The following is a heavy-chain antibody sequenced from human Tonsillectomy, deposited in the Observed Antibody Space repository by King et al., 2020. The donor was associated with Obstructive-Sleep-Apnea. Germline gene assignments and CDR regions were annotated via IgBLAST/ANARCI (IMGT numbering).Heavy chain of an antibody. CDR3: AAEKNSHDYYYGMDV. V-gene: IGHV1-58*01. Sequence: QLVQSGPEVKKPGTSVKVSCKASGFTFTSSAVQWVRQARGQRLEWIGWIVVGSGNTNYAQKFQERVTITRDMSTSTAYMELSSLRSEDTAVYYCAAEKNSHDYYYGMDVWGQGTTVTVSS. J-gene: IGHJ6*02. CDR1: GFTFTSSA. D-gene: IGHD4-23*01. CDR2: IVVGSGNT.